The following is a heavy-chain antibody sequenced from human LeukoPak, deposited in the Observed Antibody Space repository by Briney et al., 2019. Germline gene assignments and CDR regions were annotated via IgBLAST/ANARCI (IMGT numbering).Heavy chain of an antibody. CDR2: IYHSGST. Sequence: SETLSLTCAVSGGSISSGGYSWSWIRQPPGKGLEWIGYIYHSGSTYYNPSLKSRVTISVDRSKNQFSLKLSSVTAADTAVYYCARARPRSIYYYYGMDVWGQGTTVTVSS. CDR1: GGSISSGGYS. V-gene: IGHV4-30-2*01. CDR3: ARARPRSIYYYYGMDV. J-gene: IGHJ6*02.